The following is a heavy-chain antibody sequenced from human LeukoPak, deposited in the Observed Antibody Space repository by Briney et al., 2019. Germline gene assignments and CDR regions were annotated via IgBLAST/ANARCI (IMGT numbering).Heavy chain of an antibody. CDR3: TRGDY. J-gene: IGHJ4*02. CDR2: IYHSGST. V-gene: IGHV4-30-2*01. Sequence: SQTLSLTCVVSGVSISSAGYSWSWIRQPPGKGLEWIGYIYHSGSTHYNPSLRSRVTMSVDRSKNQFSLRLTSVTGADTAVYYCTRGDYWGQGTLVTVSS. CDR1: GVSISSAGYS.